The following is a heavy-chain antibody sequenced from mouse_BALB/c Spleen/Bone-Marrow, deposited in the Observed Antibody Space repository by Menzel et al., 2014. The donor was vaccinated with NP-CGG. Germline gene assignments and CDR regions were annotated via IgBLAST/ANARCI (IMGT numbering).Heavy chain of an antibody. V-gene: IGHV1-4*02. CDR1: GYTFTSYT. Sequence: VQLQQSGAELARPAASVKMSCKASGYTFTSYTIQWVKRRPGQGLEWVGYIVPSSGYTDYNQKFKDKTTLTAGKSSSTAYMQRSSLTSADSAVYYCAREARTGAWFANWGQGTLATASA. CDR2: IVPSSGYT. J-gene: IGHJ3*01. D-gene: IGHD4-1*01. CDR3: AREARTGAWFAN.